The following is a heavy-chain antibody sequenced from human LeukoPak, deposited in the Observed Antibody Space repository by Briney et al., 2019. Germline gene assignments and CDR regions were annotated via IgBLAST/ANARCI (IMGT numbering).Heavy chain of an antibody. J-gene: IGHJ4*02. D-gene: IGHD3-22*01. V-gene: IGHV5-10-1*01. CDR3: ARHEWDYYDCSGYSPYDY. CDR2: IDPSDSFT. Sequence: PGESLKISCKGSGYSFTSYWISWVRQMPGKGLEWMGRIDPSDSFTNYSPSFQGHVTISADKSISTAYLQWSSLKASDTAMYYCARHEWDYYDCSGYSPYDYWGQGTLVTVSS. CDR1: GYSFTSYW.